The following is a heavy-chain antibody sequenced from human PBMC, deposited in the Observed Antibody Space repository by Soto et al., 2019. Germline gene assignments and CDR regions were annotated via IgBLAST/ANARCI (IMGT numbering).Heavy chain of an antibody. CDR3: REGLDGG. V-gene: IGHV3-11*06. CDR2: ISSSGSYS. J-gene: IGHJ4*02. D-gene: IGHD3-16*01. CDR1: GFTFSDYD. Sequence: GGSLRLSCVVSGFTFSDYDISWIRKAPGKGLEWVSYISSSGSYSNYAASVRGRFTISRDNARNSLFLHMNSLRAEDTAIYYCREGLDGGGGQVILVTVCS.